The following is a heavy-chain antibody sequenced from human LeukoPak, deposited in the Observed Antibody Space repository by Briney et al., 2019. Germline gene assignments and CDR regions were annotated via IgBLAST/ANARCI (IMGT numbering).Heavy chain of an antibody. Sequence: SETLSLTCTVSGGSISSYYWSWIRQPPGKGLEWIGYIYYSGSTNYNPSLKNRVTISVDTSKNQFSLKLSSVTAADTAVYYCARHGMSGYYYTYFDYWGQGTLVTVSS. V-gene: IGHV4-59*08. CDR1: GGSISSYY. D-gene: IGHD3-22*01. J-gene: IGHJ4*02. CDR2: IYYSGST. CDR3: ARHGMSGYYYTYFDY.